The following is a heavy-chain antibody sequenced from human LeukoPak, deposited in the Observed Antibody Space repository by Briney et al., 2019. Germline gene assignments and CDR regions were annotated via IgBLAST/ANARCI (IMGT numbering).Heavy chain of an antibody. D-gene: IGHD2-2*02. CDR3: ARGLSYCSSTSCYTGWFDP. CDR1: GGSFSGYY. J-gene: IGHJ5*02. V-gene: IGHV4-34*01. CDR2: INHSGST. Sequence: PSETLSLTCAVYGGSFSGYYWSWIRQPPGKGLEWIGEINHSGSTNCNPSLKSRVTISVDTSKNQFSLKLSSVTAADTAVYYCARGLSYCSSTSCYTGWFDPWGQGTLVTVSS.